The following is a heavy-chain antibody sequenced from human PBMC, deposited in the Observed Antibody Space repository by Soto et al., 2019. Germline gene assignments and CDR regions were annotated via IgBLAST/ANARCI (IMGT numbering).Heavy chain of an antibody. CDR2: ISWNIDNI. D-gene: IGHD4-17*01. CDR3: AKDAPLTTVGGYYYYMDV. V-gene: IGHV3-9*01. CDR1: GFTFSSYA. J-gene: IGHJ6*03. Sequence: PGGSLTLSCAASGFTFSSYAMSWVRQAPGKGLEWVSVISWNIDNIVYADSVKGRFTISRDNAKNSLYLQMNSLRAEDTALFYCAKDAPLTTVGGYYYYMDVWGKGTTVTVSS.